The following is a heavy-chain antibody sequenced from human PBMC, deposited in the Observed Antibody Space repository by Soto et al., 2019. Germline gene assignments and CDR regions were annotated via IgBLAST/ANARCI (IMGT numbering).Heavy chain of an antibody. V-gene: IGHV3-11*01. Sequence: QVQLVESGGDLVKPGGSLRLSCAASGYTFSDYYMSWIRQAPGKGLEWISYIDTSGTKIYYADSVKGRFTITRDNAKKSLYLDMNSLRDEDTAVYYCASHYDMWSGSLSPVDYWGQGTLVTVSS. D-gene: IGHD3-3*01. CDR1: GYTFSDYY. CDR2: IDTSGTKI. J-gene: IGHJ4*02. CDR3: ASHYDMWSGSLSPVDY.